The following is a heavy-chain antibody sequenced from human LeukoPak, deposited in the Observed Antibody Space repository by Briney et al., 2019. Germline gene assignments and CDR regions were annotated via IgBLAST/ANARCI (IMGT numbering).Heavy chain of an antibody. J-gene: IGHJ6*02. D-gene: IGHD6-13*01. CDR3: AKRKASSRWYYYYGMDV. CDR2: ISGSGDST. V-gene: IGHV3-23*01. CDR1: GFTFSSYA. Sequence: GGSLRLSCAASGFTFSSYAMSWVRQAPGKGLEWVSAISGSGDSTYYANSVKGRFTISRGNSKNTLNLQMNSLRAEDTAVYYCAKRKASSRWYYYYGMDVWGQGTTVTVSS.